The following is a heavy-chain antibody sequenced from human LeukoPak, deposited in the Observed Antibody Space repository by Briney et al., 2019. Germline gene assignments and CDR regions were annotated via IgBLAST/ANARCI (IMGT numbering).Heavy chain of an antibody. V-gene: IGHV3-30*03. CDR2: ISYDGNEK. CDR3: ARCGPEYGSGLISY. J-gene: IGHJ4*02. D-gene: IGHD6-19*01. Sequence: GGSLRLSCVASGFTFSTFGMHWVRQAPGKGLEWVAVISYDGNEKYFGDSVKGRFTISRDNAKNSLYLQMNSLRAEDTAVYYCARCGPEYGSGLISYWGQGTLVTVSS. CDR1: GFTFSTFG.